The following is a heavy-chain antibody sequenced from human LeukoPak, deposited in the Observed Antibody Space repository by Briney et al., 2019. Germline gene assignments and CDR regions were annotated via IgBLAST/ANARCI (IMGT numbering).Heavy chain of an antibody. CDR1: GFVFNTYA. V-gene: IGHV3-30*04. J-gene: IGHJ4*02. CDR2: IPYDGRNT. Sequence: GGSLRLSCAASGFVFNTYAMHWVRQAPGKGLEWVALIPYDGRNTYNADSVKGRFNISRDNSKNTLYLHMGSLRPDDTAIYYCARVLLTGDFYFDLWGQGTRVTVST. CDR3: ARVLLTGDFYFDL. D-gene: IGHD4/OR15-4a*01.